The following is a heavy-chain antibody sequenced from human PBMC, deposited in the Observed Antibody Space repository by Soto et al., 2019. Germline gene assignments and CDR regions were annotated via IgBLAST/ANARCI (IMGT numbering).Heavy chain of an antibody. D-gene: IGHD3-22*01. J-gene: IGHJ3*02. V-gene: IGHV3-15*07. CDR1: GFTFSNAW. Sequence: GGSLRLSCAASGFTFSNAWMNWVRQAPGKGLEWVGRIKSKTDGGTTDYAAPVKGRFTISRDDSKNTLYLQMNSLKTEDTAVYYCTTHSGYDLGPNSSGYYGDAFDIWGQGTMVTVSS. CDR2: IKSKTDGGTT. CDR3: TTHSGYDLGPNSSGYYGDAFDI.